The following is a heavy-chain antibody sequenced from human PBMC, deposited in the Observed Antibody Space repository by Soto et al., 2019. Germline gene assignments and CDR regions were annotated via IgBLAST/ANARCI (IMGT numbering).Heavy chain of an antibody. J-gene: IGHJ3*02. CDR2: ISGSGGST. Sequence: GGSLRLSCAASGFTFSSYAMSWVRQAPGKGLEWVSAISGSGGSTYYADSVKGRFTISRGNSKNTLYLQMNSLRAEDTAVYYCAKGDGRINGHDAFDIWGQGTMVTVSS. V-gene: IGHV3-23*01. CDR3: AKGDGRINGHDAFDI. D-gene: IGHD2-15*01. CDR1: GFTFSSYA.